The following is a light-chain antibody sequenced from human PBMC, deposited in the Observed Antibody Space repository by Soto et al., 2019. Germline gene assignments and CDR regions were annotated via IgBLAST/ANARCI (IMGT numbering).Light chain of an antibody. CDR3: IFFTSISTLGYV. CDR1: SSDVGGYNY. CDR2: DVS. Sequence: QSVLTQPASVSGSPGQSITISCTGTSSDVGGYNYVSWYQQHPGKAPKLMIYDVSNRPSGVSNRFTGTKSGNTASLTISGLQAEDEADYYCIFFTSISTLGYVFVFGTRSPS. J-gene: IGLJ1*01. V-gene: IGLV2-14*01.